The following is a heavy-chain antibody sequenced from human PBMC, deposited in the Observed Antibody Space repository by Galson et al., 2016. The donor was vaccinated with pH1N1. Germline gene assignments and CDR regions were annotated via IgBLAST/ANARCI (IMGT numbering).Heavy chain of an antibody. D-gene: IGHD3-3*02. V-gene: IGHV4-38-2*02. CDR1: GDSISSIYF. CDR2: VWYSGNT. J-gene: IGHJ4*02. Sequence: TLSLTCTVSGDSISSIYFWGWIRQPPGKGPEWLGTVWYSGNTYYNPSLQSRVTMSMHTSTNQFSLHLRSVTAADTAMYYCVRIRFNSIDSWGQGTLVTVSS. CDR3: VRIRFNSIDS.